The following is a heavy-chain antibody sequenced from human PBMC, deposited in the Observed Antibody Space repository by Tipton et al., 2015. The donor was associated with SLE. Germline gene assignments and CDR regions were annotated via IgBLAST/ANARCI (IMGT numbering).Heavy chain of an antibody. Sequence: TLSLTCAVYGGSFSGYYWSWIRQPPGKGLEWIGYIYYSGSTNYNPSLKSRVTISVDTSKNQFSLKLSSVTAADTAVYYCARVLAAQGGYWGQGTLVTVSS. J-gene: IGHJ4*02. V-gene: IGHV4-59*08. CDR3: ARVLAAQGGY. CDR1: GGSFSGYY. D-gene: IGHD6-6*01. CDR2: IYYSGST.